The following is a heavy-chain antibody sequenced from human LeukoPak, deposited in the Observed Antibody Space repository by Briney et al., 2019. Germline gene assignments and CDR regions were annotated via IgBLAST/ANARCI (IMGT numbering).Heavy chain of an antibody. Sequence: SQTLSLTCTVSADSLSSGGPYWAWIRQLPGKGLESIGFIHHSGSSRHNPSLKDRVAISVDASRKQFALRLSSVTAADTAIYYCARGGNRFGGFYFDYWGQGIQVIVSS. V-gene: IGHV4-31*03. CDR1: ADSLSSGGPY. J-gene: IGHJ4*02. CDR3: ARGGNRFGGFYFDY. D-gene: IGHD3-10*01. CDR2: IHHSGSS.